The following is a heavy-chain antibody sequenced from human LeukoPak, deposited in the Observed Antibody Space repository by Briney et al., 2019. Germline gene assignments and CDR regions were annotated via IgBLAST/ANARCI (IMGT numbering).Heavy chain of an antibody. CDR3: TTDSPGYSSSWYFDY. V-gene: IGHV3-7*01. J-gene: IGHJ4*02. Sequence: GGSLRLSCAASGFTFSSYWMSWVRQAPGKGLEWVANIKQDGSEKYYVDSVKGRFTISRDNAKNSLYLQMNSLRAEDTAVYYCTTDSPGYSSSWYFDYWGQGTLVTVSS. D-gene: IGHD6-13*01. CDR1: GFTFSSYW. CDR2: IKQDGSEK.